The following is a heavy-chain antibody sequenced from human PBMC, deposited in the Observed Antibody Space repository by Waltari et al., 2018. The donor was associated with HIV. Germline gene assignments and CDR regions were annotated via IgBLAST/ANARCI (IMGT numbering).Heavy chain of an antibody. V-gene: IGHV4-59*01. J-gene: IGHJ6*02. CDR2: VYSSGNI. CDR3: ARAPVHLRGYFYYGMDV. D-gene: IGHD3-3*01. CDR1: GGSMTTNY. Sequence: QVQLQESGPGLVKPSETLSLTCNVSGGSMTTNYWSWIRQSPGNGLEWIGYVYSSGNINYNPSLKSRVTIVVDTSKNQFSLKLRSVTAADTAVYYCARAPVHLRGYFYYGMDVWGQGTTVTVSS.